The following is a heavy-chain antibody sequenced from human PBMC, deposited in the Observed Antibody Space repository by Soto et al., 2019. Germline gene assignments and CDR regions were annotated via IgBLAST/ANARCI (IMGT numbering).Heavy chain of an antibody. CDR1: GVTFSSYG. Sequence: QVQLVESGGGVVQPGRSLRLSCAASGVTFSSYGIHWVRQAPGKGLEGVAVISYDGNNKNYADSVKGRFTISRDNSKNTLYLQMDSLGAEDTAVYYCAKDTYYHDSSGYYVFDYWGQGTLVTVSS. CDR3: AKDTYYHDSSGYYVFDY. D-gene: IGHD3-22*01. CDR2: ISYDGNNK. V-gene: IGHV3-30*18. J-gene: IGHJ4*02.